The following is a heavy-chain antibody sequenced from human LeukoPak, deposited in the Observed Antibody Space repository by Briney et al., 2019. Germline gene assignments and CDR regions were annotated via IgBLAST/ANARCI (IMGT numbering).Heavy chain of an antibody. CDR2: IYYSGST. CDR1: GGSISSGDYY. CDR3: ARGHIAARTGWFDP. D-gene: IGHD6-6*01. J-gene: IGHJ5*02. V-gene: IGHV4-30-4*01. Sequence: SETPSLTCTVSGGSISSGDYYWSWIRQPPGKGLEWIGYIYYSGSTYYNPSLKSRVTISVDTSKNQFSLKLSSVTAADTAVYYCARGHIAARTGWFDPWGQGTLVTVSS.